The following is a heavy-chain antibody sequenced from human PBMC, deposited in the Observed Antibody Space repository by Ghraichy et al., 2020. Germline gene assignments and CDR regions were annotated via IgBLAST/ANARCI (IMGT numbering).Heavy chain of an antibody. CDR2: INHSGST. D-gene: IGHD6-6*01. V-gene: IGHV4-34*01. CDR1: GGSFSGYY. Sequence: ETLSLTCAVYGGSFSGYYWSWIRQPPGKGLEWIGEINHSGSTNYNPSLKSRVTISVDTSKNQFSLKLSSVTAADTAVYYCARGEVLGIAARYYYYGMDVWGQGTTVTVSS. J-gene: IGHJ6*02. CDR3: ARGEVLGIAARYYYYGMDV.